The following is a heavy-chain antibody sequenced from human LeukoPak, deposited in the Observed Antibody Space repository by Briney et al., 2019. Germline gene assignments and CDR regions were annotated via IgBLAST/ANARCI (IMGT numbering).Heavy chain of an antibody. CDR1: GFTFSSYS. J-gene: IGHJ4*02. V-gene: IGHV3-21*01. CDR3: AREYDSSGDYPFDY. Sequence: KTGGSLRLSCAASGFTFSSYSMNWVRQAPGKGLEWVSSISSSSSYIYYADSVKGRFTISRDNAMNSLYLQMNSRRAEDTAVYYCAREYDSSGDYPFDYWGQGTLVTVSS. CDR2: ISSSSSYI. D-gene: IGHD3-22*01.